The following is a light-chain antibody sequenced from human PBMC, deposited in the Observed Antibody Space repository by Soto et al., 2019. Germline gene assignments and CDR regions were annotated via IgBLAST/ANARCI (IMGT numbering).Light chain of an antibody. CDR1: SSDVGFYNY. V-gene: IGLV2-14*01. Sequence: QSALTQPAFVSGSPGQSITISCTGTSSDVGFYNYVSWYQQHPGTAPKLLIYEVSNRPSGVSNRFSGSKSGNTASLTISGLKAEDEADYHCSSYTRSTTWVFGGGTKLTVL. CDR3: SSYTRSTTWV. CDR2: EVS. J-gene: IGLJ3*02.